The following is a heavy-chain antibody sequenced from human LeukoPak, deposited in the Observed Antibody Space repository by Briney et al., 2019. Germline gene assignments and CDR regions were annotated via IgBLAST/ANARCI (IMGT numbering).Heavy chain of an antibody. CDR2: IYYSGST. J-gene: IGHJ4*02. CDR1: GGSISSGGYY. V-gene: IGHV4-31*03. Sequence: KSSETLSLTCTVSGGSISSGGYYWSWIRQHPGEGLEWIGYIYYSGSTYYNPSLKSRVTISVDTSKNQFSLKLSSVTAADTAVYYCARDLGDGIDYWGQGTLVTVSS. D-gene: IGHD1-1*01. CDR3: ARDLGDGIDY.